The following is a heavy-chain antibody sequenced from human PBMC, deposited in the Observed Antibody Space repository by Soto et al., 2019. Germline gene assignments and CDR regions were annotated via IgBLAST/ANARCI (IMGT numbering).Heavy chain of an antibody. D-gene: IGHD3-10*01. J-gene: IGHJ6*04. CDR2: IIPIFGTA. Sequence: QVQLVQSGAEVKKPGSSVKVSCKASGGTFSSYASSWVRQAPGQGLEWMGGIIPIFGTANYAQKFQGRVTITADESTSTAYMELRSLRSEDTAVYSCARGMVRGGHNHYYYGMDVWGKGSTFTVSS. CDR1: GGTFSSYA. V-gene: IGHV1-69*12. CDR3: ARGMVRGGHNHYYYGMDV.